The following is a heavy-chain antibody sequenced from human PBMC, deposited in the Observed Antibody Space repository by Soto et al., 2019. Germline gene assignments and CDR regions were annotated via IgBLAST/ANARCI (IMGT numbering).Heavy chain of an antibody. CDR2: IYYSGST. D-gene: IGHD2-15*01. CDR3: ARVIVVVVAHDY. J-gene: IGHJ4*02. CDR1: GGSISSGDYY. Sequence: QVQLQESGPGLVKPSQTLSLTCTVSGGSISSGDYYWSWIRQPLGKGLEWIGYIYYSGSTYYNPSLKSRVTISLDTSKNQFSLKLSSVTAADTAVYYCARVIVVVVAHDYWGQGTLVTVSS. V-gene: IGHV4-30-4*01.